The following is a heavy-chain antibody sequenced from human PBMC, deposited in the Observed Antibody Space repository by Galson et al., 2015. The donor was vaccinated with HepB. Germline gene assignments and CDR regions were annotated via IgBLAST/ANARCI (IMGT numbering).Heavy chain of an antibody. CDR2: IRQDAGEK. Sequence: SLRLSCAASGFTFSNYWMSWVRQAPGKGLEWVASIRQDAGEKNYVDSVKGRFTISRDNAKNSLFLQMDSLRAEDTALYYCARTGGPNWNRGSNWFDRWAREPGSPSPQ. CDR3: ARTGGPNWNRGSNWFDR. CDR1: GFTFSNYW. D-gene: IGHD1-1*01. V-gene: IGHV3-7*01. J-gene: IGHJ5*02.